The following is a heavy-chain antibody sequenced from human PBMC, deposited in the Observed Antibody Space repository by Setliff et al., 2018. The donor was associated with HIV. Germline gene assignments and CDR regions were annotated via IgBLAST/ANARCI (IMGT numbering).Heavy chain of an antibody. J-gene: IGHJ6*03. V-gene: IGHV1-69*13. CDR3: ATNPEMATINYYYYYMGV. CDR1: GGTFRTFG. Sequence: SVKVSCKASGGTFRTFGISWVRQAPGQGLEWMGGSIPIFGTAKYTQKFQGRVTITADESTSTAYMELSSLRSEDTAVYYCATNPEMATINYYYYYMGVWGKGTTVTVSS. CDR2: SIPIFGTA. D-gene: IGHD5-12*01.